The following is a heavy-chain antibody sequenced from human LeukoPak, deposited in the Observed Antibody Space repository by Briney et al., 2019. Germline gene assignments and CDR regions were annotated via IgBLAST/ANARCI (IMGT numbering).Heavy chain of an antibody. V-gene: IGHV1-3*01. CDR1: GYTFTSYA. CDR2: INAGNGNT. Sequence: ASLKVSCKASGYTFTSYAIHWVRQAPGQRLEWMGWINAGNGNTKYSQKFQGRVTITRDTSASTAYMELSSLRYEDTAVYHCARDQVAPAASDYWGQGTLVTVSS. D-gene: IGHD2-2*01. J-gene: IGHJ4*02. CDR3: ARDQVAPAASDY.